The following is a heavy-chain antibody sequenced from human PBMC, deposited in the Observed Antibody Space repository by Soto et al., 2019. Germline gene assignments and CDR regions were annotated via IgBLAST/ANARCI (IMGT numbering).Heavy chain of an antibody. V-gene: IGHV4-59*12. D-gene: IGHD2-21*02. J-gene: IGHJ5*02. CDR3: AREVTVVWFDP. Sequence: SETLSLTCTVSGGSISRNYWSWIRQPPGKGLEWIGYIYYSGSTNYNPSLKSRVTISVDTSKNQFSLKLTSVTAADTAVYYCAREVTVVWFDPWGQGTLVTVSS. CDR1: GGSISRNY. CDR2: IYYSGST.